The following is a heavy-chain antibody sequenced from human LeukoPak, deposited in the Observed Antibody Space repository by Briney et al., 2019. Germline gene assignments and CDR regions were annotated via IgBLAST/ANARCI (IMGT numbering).Heavy chain of an antibody. CDR2: IWNDGSSQ. Sequence: GGSLRLSCVASRFIFSHYGMHWVRQAPGKGLERLSVIWNDGSSQFYAASVKGRFTISRDNSQNTVYLQMNNVRAEDTAVYYCAKDAQRGFDYSNSLEKWGQGTLVIVSS. CDR3: AKDAQRGFDYSNSLEK. V-gene: IGHV3-33*06. D-gene: IGHD4-11*01. CDR1: RFIFSHYG. J-gene: IGHJ4*02.